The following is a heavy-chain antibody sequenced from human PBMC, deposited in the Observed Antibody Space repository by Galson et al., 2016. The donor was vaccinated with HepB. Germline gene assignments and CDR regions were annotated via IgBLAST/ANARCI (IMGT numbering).Heavy chain of an antibody. CDR3: ARRRAPGRRAAGFDY. V-gene: IGHV3-30*04. CDR1: GFTFSSYA. D-gene: IGHD6-25*01. Sequence: SLRLSCAASGFTFSSYAMHWVRQPPGKGLEWVAVISYDGINKYYVDSVNGRFTISRDNSKNTLFLQMNSLRPEDTAVYYCARRRAPGRRAAGFDYWGQGTLVTVSS. J-gene: IGHJ4*02. CDR2: ISYDGINK.